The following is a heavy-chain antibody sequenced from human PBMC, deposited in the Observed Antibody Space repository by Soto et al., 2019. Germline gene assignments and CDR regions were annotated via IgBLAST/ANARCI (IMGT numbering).Heavy chain of an antibody. CDR1: GGTFSSYA. D-gene: IGHD3-3*01. J-gene: IGHJ6*02. CDR3: ARGGTIFGVVIDPYGMDV. V-gene: IGHV1-69*13. Sequence: SVKVSCKASGGTFSSYAISWVRQAPGQGLEWMGGIIPIFGTANYAQKFQGRVTITADESTSTAYMELSSLRSEDTAVYYCARGGTIFGVVIDPYGMDVWGQGTTVTSP. CDR2: IIPIFGTA.